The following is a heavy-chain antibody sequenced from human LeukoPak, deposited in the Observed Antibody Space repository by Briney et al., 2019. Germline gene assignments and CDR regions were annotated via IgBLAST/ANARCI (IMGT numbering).Heavy chain of an antibody. CDR3: AKDTPFSARVFDY. J-gene: IGHJ4*02. CDR1: GFTFENYG. V-gene: IGHV3-43*02. CDR2: ISGDGLIK. D-gene: IGHD1-26*01. Sequence: PGGSLRLSCAGSGFTFENYGIHWFRQGPGKGLEWVSLISGDGLIKHYKDSVKGRFTISRDNSKNSMYLQMSSLRPEDTALYYCAKDTPFSARVFDYWGQGTPVTVSS.